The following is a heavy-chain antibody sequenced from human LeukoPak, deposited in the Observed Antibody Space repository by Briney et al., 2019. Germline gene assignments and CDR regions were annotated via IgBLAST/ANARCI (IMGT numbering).Heavy chain of an antibody. D-gene: IGHD3-3*01. J-gene: IGHJ4*02. CDR3: ARAGPYDFWSGYYLLFDY. Sequence: SETLSLTCTVSGGSISSSSYYWGWIRQPPGKGLEWIGSIYYSGSTYYNPSLKSRVTISVDTSKNQFSLKLSSVTAADTAVYYCARAGPYDFWSGYYLLFDYWGQGTLVTVSS. V-gene: IGHV4-39*07. CDR1: GGSISSSSYY. CDR2: IYYSGST.